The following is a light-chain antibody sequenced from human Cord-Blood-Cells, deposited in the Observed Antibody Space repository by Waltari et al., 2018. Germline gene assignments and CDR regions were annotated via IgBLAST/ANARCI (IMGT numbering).Light chain of an antibody. Sequence: EIVITKSPATLSVSPGERATPSCRASHTVSSNLAWYQQKPGQAPRLLIYGASTRATGIPARFSGSGSGTECTLTISSLQSEDVAVYYCQQYNNWPPYTFGQGTKLEIK. CDR3: QQYNNWPPYT. J-gene: IGKJ2*01. CDR2: GAS. CDR1: HTVSSN. V-gene: IGKV3-15*01.